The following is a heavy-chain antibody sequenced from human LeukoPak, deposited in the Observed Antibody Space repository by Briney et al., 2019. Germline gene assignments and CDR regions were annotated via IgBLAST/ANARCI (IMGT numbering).Heavy chain of an antibody. D-gene: IGHD5-12*01. J-gene: IGHJ4*02. Sequence: SQTLSLTCTVSGGSISSGDYYWSWIRQPPGKGLEWIGYIYYSGSTYYNPSLKSRVTISVDTSKNQFSLKLSSVTAADTAVYYRARARGYDNPTTLLSYDYWGQGTLVTVSS. V-gene: IGHV4-30-4*01. CDR3: ARARGYDNPTTLLSYDY. CDR2: IYYSGST. CDR1: GGSISSGDYY.